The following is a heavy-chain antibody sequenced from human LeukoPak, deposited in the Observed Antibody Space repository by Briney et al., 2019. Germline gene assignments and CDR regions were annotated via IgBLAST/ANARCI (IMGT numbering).Heavy chain of an antibody. V-gene: IGHV4-4*02. J-gene: IGHJ3*02. CDR2: IYHSGST. CDR1: GGSISSSNW. CDR3: ASDVKWGVTIFGVVDDAFDI. D-gene: IGHD3-3*01. Sequence: PSETLSLTCAVSGGSISSSNWWSWVRQPPGKGLEWIGEIYHSGSTNYNPSLKSRVTMSVDKSKNQFSLKLSSVTAADTAVYYCASDVKWGVTIFGVVDDAFDIWGQGTMVTVSS.